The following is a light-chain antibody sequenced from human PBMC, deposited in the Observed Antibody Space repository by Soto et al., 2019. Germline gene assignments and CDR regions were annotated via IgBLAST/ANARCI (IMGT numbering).Light chain of an antibody. CDR3: TSFTSSNTHV. CDR1: SSDVGGYDY. V-gene: IGLV2-14*01. CDR2: DVH. J-gene: IGLJ1*01. Sequence: QSALTQPASVSGSPGQSITISRSGTSSDVGGYDYVSWYQQHPGEVPKLMIYDVHNRPSGVSDRFSGSKSGNTASLTISGLQAEDEADYYCTSFTSSNTHVFGPGTKVTVL.